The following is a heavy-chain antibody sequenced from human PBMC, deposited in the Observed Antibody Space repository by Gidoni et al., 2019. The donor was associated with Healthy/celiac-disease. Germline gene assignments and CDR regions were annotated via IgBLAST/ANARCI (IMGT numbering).Heavy chain of an antibody. J-gene: IGHJ4*02. V-gene: IGHV3-30*18. D-gene: IGHD2-2*01. CDR3: AKFCSSTSWFCFDY. Sequence: QVQLVESGGGVVQPGRSLRLSCAASGFTFSSYGMHWVRQAPGKGLEGVAVISYDGSNKSYADSVKGRFTISRDNSKNTLYLQMNSLRAEDTAVYYCAKFCSSTSWFCFDYWGQGTLVTVSS. CDR2: ISYDGSNK. CDR1: GFTFSSYG.